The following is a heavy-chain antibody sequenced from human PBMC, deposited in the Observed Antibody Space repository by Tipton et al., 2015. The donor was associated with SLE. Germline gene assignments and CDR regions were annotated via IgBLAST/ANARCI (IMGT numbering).Heavy chain of an antibody. J-gene: IGHJ4*02. V-gene: IGHV4-39*07. CDR2: IYYSGST. Sequence: TLSLTCAVSGGSISSSSYYWGWIRQPPGKGLEWIGSIYYSGSTYYNPSLKSRVTISVDRSKNQFSLRLSSVTAADTAVCYCARVNGELGISDYWGQGTLVTVSS. CDR1: GGSISSSSYY. CDR3: ARVNGELGISDY. D-gene: IGHD7-27*01.